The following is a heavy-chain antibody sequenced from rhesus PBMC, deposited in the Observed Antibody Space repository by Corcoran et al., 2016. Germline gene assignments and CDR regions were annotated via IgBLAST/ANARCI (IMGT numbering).Heavy chain of an antibody. CDR2: IGGSSATT. D-gene: IGHD5-36*01. CDR3: ARRGGAYGFFDY. CDR1: GGSISSSNW. Sequence: QVQLQESGPGLVKPSETLSLTCAVSGGSISSSNWWSWIRQPPAKGLACIGNIGGSSATTYYNPPLKRRVTISKDTSKNQFSLKLSSVTAADTAVYYCARRGGAYGFFDYWGQGVLVTVSS. J-gene: IGHJ4*01. V-gene: IGHV4-65*02.